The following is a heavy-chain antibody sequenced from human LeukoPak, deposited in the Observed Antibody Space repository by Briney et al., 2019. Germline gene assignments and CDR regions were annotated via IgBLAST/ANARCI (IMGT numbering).Heavy chain of an antibody. CDR3: ARETPYYFDY. CDR1: GGSFSGYY. J-gene: IGHJ4*02. CDR2: INHSEST. Sequence: SETLSLTCAVYGGSFSGYYGSWIRQPPGKGLEWIGEINHSESTNYNPSLKSRVTISVDTSKNQFSLKLSSVTAADTAVYYCARETPYYFDYWGQGTLVTVSS. V-gene: IGHV4-34*01.